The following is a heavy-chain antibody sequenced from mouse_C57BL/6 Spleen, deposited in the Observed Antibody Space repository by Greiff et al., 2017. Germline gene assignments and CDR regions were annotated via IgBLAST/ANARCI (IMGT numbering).Heavy chain of an antibody. CDR1: GFSLTSYG. Sequence: QVQLKESGPGLVAPSQSLSITCTVSGFSLTSYGVDWVRQSPGKGLEWLGVIWGVGSTNYNSALKSRLSISKYNAKSQVFLKMNSLQTDDTAMYYCARDSSGPYAMDYWGQGTSVTVSS. D-gene: IGHD3-2*02. V-gene: IGHV2-6*01. J-gene: IGHJ4*01. CDR2: IWGVGST. CDR3: ARDSSGPYAMDY.